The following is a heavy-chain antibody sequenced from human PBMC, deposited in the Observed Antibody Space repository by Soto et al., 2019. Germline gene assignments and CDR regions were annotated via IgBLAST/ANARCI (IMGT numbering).Heavy chain of an antibody. D-gene: IGHD6-19*01. Sequence: SETLSLTCTVSGGSISTYYWSWIRQPPGKGLEWIGYIYYSGSTNYNPSLKSRVTISVDTSKNQFSLKLSSVTAADTAVYYCARLSGIAVDLDAFDIWGQGTMVTVSS. CDR3: ARLSGIAVDLDAFDI. CDR2: IYYSGST. J-gene: IGHJ3*02. CDR1: GGSISTYY. V-gene: IGHV4-59*08.